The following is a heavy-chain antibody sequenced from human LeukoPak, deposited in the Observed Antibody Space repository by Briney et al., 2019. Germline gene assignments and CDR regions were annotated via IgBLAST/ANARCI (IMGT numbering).Heavy chain of an antibody. D-gene: IGHD3-10*01. CDR1: GGSFSGYY. V-gene: IGHV4-34*01. CDR2: INHSGST. J-gene: IGHJ4*02. Sequence: PSETLSLTCAVYGGSFSGYYWSWIRQPPGKGLEWIGEINHSGSTNYNPSLKSRVTISVDTSKNQFSLKLSSVTAADTAVYYCARRAYYGSGSYLDYWGQGTLVTVS. CDR3: ARRAYYGSGSYLDY.